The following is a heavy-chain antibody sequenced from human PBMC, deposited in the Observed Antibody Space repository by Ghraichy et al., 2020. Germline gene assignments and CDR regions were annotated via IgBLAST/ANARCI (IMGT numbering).Heavy chain of an antibody. CDR1: GYSFTSYR. J-gene: IGHJ4*02. Sequence: GESLNISCKGSGYSFTSYRIGWVHQMPGKGLEWMGIIYPGDSDTRYSPSFQGQVTISADKSISTAYLQWSSLKASETAMYYCARQEDYYDSSGYYYGDYWGQGTLVTVSS. V-gene: IGHV5-51*07. CDR3: ARQEDYYDSSGYYYGDY. CDR2: IYPGDSDT. D-gene: IGHD3-22*01.